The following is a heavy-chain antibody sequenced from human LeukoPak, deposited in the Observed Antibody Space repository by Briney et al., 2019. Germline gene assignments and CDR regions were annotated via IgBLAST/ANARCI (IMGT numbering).Heavy chain of an antibody. CDR2: INHSGST. V-gene: IGHV4-34*01. D-gene: IGHD3-10*01. CDR1: GGSFSGYY. CDR3: ARGLWFGELSNP. J-gene: IGHJ5*02. Sequence: SETLPLTCAVYGGSFSGYYWSWIRQPPGRGLEWIGEINHSGSTNYNPSLKSRVTISVDTSKNQFSLKLSSVTAADTAVYYCARGLWFGELSNPWGQGTLVTVSS.